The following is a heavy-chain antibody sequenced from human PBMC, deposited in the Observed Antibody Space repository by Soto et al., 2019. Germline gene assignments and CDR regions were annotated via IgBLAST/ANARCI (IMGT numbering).Heavy chain of an antibody. CDR3: ARKPSNPYYYMDV. CDR1: GFTFGSYG. J-gene: IGHJ6*03. Sequence: QVQLVESGGGVVQPGRSLRLSCAASGFTFGSYGMHWVRQAPGKGLEWVAVIWYDGSNKYYADSVKGRFTISRDNSKNTLYLQMNSLRAEDTAVYYCARKPSNPYYYMDVWDKGTTVTVSS. CDR2: IWYDGSNK. D-gene: IGHD4-4*01. V-gene: IGHV3-33*01.